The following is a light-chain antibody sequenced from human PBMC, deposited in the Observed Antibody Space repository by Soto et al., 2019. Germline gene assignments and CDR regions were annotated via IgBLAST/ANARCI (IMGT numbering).Light chain of an antibody. J-gene: IGKJ1*01. CDR1: QSISSW. CDR2: KAS. CDR3: QQWNSYSKT. Sequence: IQMTQSPSTRYASVGDRVTITCRASQSISSWLAWYQQKQGKAPRLLIYKASSLESGVPSRFSVIVSGTECTITVSCLKTDDVATYDCQQWNSYSKTFCQGTKVDIK. V-gene: IGKV1-5*03.